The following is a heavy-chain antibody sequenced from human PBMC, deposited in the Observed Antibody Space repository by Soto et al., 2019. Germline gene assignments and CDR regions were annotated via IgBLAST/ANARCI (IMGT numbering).Heavy chain of an antibody. CDR2: ISSSSSTI. Sequence: GGSLRLSCAASGFTFSSYSMNWVRQAPGKGLEWVSYISSSSSTIYYADSVKGRFTISRDNAKNSLYLQMNSLRDEDTAVYYCARVDAEVPAPIDYYYYGMDVWGQGTTVTVSS. D-gene: IGHD2-2*02. V-gene: IGHV3-48*02. J-gene: IGHJ6*02. CDR1: GFTFSSYS. CDR3: ARVDAEVPAPIDYYYYGMDV.